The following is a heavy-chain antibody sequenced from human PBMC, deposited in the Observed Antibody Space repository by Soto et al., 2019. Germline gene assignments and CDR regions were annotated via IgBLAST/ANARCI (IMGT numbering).Heavy chain of an antibody. CDR3: ARAHGSGWGAFEI. CDR2: IYHSGST. CDR1: GGSISSGGYS. V-gene: IGHV4-30-2*01. D-gene: IGHD3-10*01. J-gene: IGHJ3*02. Sequence: QLQLQESGSGLVKPSQTLSLTCAVSGGSISSGGYSWSWIRQPPGKGLEWIGYIYHSGSTYYNPSLKSRGTISVARSKNQFSLKLSSVPAADTAVYYCARAHGSGWGAFEIWGQGTMVTVSS.